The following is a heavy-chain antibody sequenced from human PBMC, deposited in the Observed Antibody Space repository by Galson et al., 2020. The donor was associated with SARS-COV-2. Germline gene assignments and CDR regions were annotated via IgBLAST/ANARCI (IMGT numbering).Heavy chain of an antibody. CDR3: TRDVSGGASDI. D-gene: IGHD1-26*01. J-gene: IGHJ3*02. CDR2: ISHDGKIQ. V-gene: IGHV3-30*04. CDR1: GFTFTNYA. Sequence: GGSLRLSYAAPGFTFTNYAMHWVRQAPGKGLEWLTVISHDGKIQVYADSVKGRFTISRDNSGNMVFLQIVSLRPDDTALYYCTRDVSGGASDIWGQGTMVTVSS.